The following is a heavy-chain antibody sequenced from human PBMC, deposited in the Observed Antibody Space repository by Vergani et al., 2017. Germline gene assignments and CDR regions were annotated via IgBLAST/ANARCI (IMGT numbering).Heavy chain of an antibody. Sequence: VQLVESGGGVVQRGRSLRLSCAASGFTFILYGMHWVRPTPGKGLEWVAVTWYDGNNKQYADSVKGRFTISRDNSKSTMYLQMNSLRDEDTGVYYCARDLRLLYNRFDPWGQGTLVTVSS. CDR3: ARDLRLLYNRFDP. D-gene: IGHD1-14*01. J-gene: IGHJ5*02. CDR2: TWYDGNNK. V-gene: IGHV3-33*01. CDR1: GFTFILYG.